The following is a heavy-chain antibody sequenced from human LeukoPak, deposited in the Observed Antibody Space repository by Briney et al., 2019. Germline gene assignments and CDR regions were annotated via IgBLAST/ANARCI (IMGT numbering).Heavy chain of an antibody. CDR1: GYSISSGFY. J-gene: IGHJ4*02. V-gene: IGHV4-38-2*01. Sequence: PSETLSLTCAVSGYSISSGFYWGWIRQPPGKGLEWIGSINHSGSTYYNPSPKSRVTISIDTSKNHFSLNLSFVTAADTAMYYCARGGNFAFWGQGTLVTVSS. CDR2: INHSGST. CDR3: ARGGNFAF.